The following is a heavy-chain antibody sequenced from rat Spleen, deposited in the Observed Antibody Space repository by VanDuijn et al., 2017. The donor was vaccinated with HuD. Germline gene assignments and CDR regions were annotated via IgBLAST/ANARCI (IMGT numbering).Heavy chain of an antibody. V-gene: IGHV3-1*01. CDR3: ARSRAPSYYSSYIDYLDY. J-gene: IGHJ2*01. D-gene: IGHD1-2*01. CDR1: GYSITSNY. CDR2: ISYSGRT. Sequence: EVQLQESGPGLVKPSQSLSLTCSVTGYSITSNYWGWIRKFPGNKMEWMGYISYSGRTSYNPSLKSRISTTRDTSKNQFFLQLNSVTTEDTATYYCARSRAPSYYSSYIDYLDYWGQGVMVTVSS.